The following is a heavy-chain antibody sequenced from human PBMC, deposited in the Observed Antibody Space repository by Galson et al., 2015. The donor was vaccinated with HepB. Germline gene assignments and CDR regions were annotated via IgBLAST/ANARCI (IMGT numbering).Heavy chain of an antibody. D-gene: IGHD1-26*01. J-gene: IGHJ4*02. V-gene: IGHV3-7*01. CDR3: ARGAGRTSDF. CDR1: GFTFSAYW. CDR2: MNQDGSDK. Sequence: LRLSCAASGFTFSAYWMIWVRQAPGKGLEWVANMNQDGSDKYYVDSVKGRFTISRDNAKTSLYLQMNSLRVEDTAVYYCARGAGRTSDFWGQGTQVTVSS.